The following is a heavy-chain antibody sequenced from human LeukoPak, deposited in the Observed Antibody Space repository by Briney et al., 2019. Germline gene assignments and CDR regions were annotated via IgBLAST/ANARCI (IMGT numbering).Heavy chain of an antibody. Sequence: GESLKISCKGSGYSFTSYWIGWVRQMPGKGLEWMGIIYPGDSNTRYSPSFQGQVNISADKSISTAYLQWSSLKASDTAMYYCARDRPHDAFDIWGQGTMVTVSS. CDR1: GYSFTSYW. J-gene: IGHJ3*02. CDR3: ARDRPHDAFDI. V-gene: IGHV5-51*01. CDR2: IYPGDSNT.